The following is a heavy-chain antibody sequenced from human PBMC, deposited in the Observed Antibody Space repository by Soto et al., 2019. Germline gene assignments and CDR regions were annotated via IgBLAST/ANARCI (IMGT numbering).Heavy chain of an antibody. V-gene: IGHV3-53*01. Sequence: EVQLVESGGGLIPPGGSLRLSCAASGFLVNSAYMTWVRQAPGKGLEWLSMINSDGSTLYAESVKGRFTSSRYNSKNRLDIQMNRLRAEDTAMYYCARSGYSFAWGYWGQGTLVSVTS. D-gene: IGHD5-18*01. CDR1: GFLVNSAY. CDR3: ARSGYSFAWGY. CDR2: INSDGST. J-gene: IGHJ4*02.